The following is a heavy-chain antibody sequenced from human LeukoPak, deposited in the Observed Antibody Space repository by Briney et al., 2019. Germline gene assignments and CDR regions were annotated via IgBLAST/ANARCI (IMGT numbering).Heavy chain of an antibody. V-gene: IGHV3-64*01. D-gene: IGHD3-16*02. CDR1: GFTFSSYA. CDR3: ARSEDYDYVWGSYRYILDY. Sequence: EGSLRLSCAASGFTFSSYAMHWVRQAPGKGLEYVSAISSNGGSTYYANSVKGRFTISRDNSKNTLYLQMGSLRAEDMAVYYCARSEDYDYVWGSYRYILDYWGQGTLVTVSS. J-gene: IGHJ4*02. CDR2: ISSNGGST.